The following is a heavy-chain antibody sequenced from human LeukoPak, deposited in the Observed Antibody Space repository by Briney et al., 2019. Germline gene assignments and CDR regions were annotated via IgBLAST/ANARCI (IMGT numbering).Heavy chain of an antibody. CDR1: GFTFSSYA. V-gene: IGHV3-23*01. D-gene: IGHD2-15*01. J-gene: IGHJ5*02. Sequence: GGSLRLSCAASGFTFSSYAMSWVRQAPGKGLEWVSAISGSGGSTYYADSVKGRFTISRDNSKNTLYLQMNSPRAEDTAVYYCAKGPRYCSGGGCYSDWFDPWSQGTLVTVSS. CDR3: AKGPRYCSGGGCYSDWFDP. CDR2: ISGSGGST.